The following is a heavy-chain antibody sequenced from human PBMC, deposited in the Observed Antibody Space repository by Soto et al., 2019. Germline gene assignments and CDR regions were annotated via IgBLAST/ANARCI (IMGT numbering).Heavy chain of an antibody. CDR2: ISSNGGST. J-gene: IGHJ6*03. CDR3: ARVPADTPFWSGYSEVYYYYMDV. V-gene: IGHV3-64*01. Sequence: GGSLRLSCAASGFTFSSYAMHWVRQAPGKGLEYVSAISSNGGSTYYANSVKGRFTISRDNSKNTLYLQMGSLRAEDMAVYYCARVPADTPFWSGYSEVYYYYMDVWGKGTTVTVSS. CDR1: GFTFSSYA. D-gene: IGHD3-3*01.